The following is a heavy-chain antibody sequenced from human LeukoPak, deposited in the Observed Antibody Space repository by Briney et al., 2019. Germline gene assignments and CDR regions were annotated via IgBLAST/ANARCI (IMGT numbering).Heavy chain of an antibody. V-gene: IGHV4-59*08. D-gene: IGHD1-26*01. J-gene: IGHJ4*02. CDR2: IYYSGST. CDR1: GGSISSYY. Sequence: SETLSLTCTVSGGSISSYYWSWIRQPPGKGLEWIGYIYYSGSTNYNPSLKSRVTISVDTSKNQFSLKLSSVTAADTVVYYCARHLSGSEYYFDYWGQGTLVTVSS. CDR3: ARHLSGSEYYFDY.